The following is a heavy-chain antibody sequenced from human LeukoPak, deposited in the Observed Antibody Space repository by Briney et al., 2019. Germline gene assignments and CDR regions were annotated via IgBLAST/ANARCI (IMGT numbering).Heavy chain of an antibody. V-gene: IGHV4-34*01. J-gene: IGHJ4*02. CDR1: GGSFSGYY. CDR2: INHSGST. Sequence: SETLSPTCAVYGGSFSGYYWSWIRQPPGKGLEWIGEINHSGSTNYNPSLKSRVTISVDTSKNQFSLKLSSVTAADTAVYYCARGLHYYGSGSHSYGFDYWGQGTLVTVSS. CDR3: ARGLHYYGSGSHSYGFDY. D-gene: IGHD3-10*01.